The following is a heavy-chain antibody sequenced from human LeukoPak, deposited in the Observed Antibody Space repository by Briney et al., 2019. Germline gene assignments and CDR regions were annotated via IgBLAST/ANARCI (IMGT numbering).Heavy chain of an antibody. CDR3: ARDESTAARRDWFDP. CDR1: GGYVSTSNY. CDR2: IHYSGTT. D-gene: IGHD6-6*01. J-gene: IGHJ5*02. Sequence: SETLSLTCTVSGGYVSTSNYWGWIRQPPGKGPEWIGSIHYSGTTYYNPSLKSRVTISVDTSKNQFSLKLSSVTAADTAVYYCARDESTAARRDWFDPWGQGTLVTVSS. V-gene: IGHV4-39*02.